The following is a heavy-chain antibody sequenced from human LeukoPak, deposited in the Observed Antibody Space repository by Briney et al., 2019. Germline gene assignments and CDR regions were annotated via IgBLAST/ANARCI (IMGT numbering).Heavy chain of an antibody. CDR2: IRYDGSNK. Sequence: GGSLRLSCAASGFTFSNYAIHWVRQAPGKGLEWVAFIRYDGSNKYYVDSVKGRFTISRDNSKNSLYLQMNSLRREDTALYYCVKGGGGLATITSLQYWGQGTLVTVSS. D-gene: IGHD5-24*01. CDR3: VKGGGGLATITSLQY. CDR1: GFTFSNYA. J-gene: IGHJ4*02. V-gene: IGHV3-30*02.